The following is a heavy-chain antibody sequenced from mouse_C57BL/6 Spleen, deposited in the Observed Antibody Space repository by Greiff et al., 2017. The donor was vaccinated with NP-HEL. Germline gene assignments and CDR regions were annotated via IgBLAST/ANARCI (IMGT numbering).Heavy chain of an antibody. V-gene: IGHV1-82*01. Sequence: QVQLKESGPELVKPGASVKISCKASGYAFSSSWMNWVKQRPGTGLEWIGRIYPGDGDTNYNGKFKGKATLTADKSSSTAYMQLSSLTSEDSAVYFCARGNTAVVAYYYAMDYWGQGTSVTVSS. CDR3: ARGNTAVVAYYYAMDY. CDR1: GYAFSSSW. CDR2: IYPGDGDT. D-gene: IGHD1-1*01. J-gene: IGHJ4*01.